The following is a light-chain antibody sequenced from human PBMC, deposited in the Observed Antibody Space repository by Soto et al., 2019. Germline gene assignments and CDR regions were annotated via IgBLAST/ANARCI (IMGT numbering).Light chain of an antibody. CDR2: GAS. V-gene: IGKV3-20*01. J-gene: IGKJ2*01. CDR1: QSVRSTF. Sequence: EVVLTQSPGTLSLSPGERVTLSCRTSQSVRSTFLAWYQQKPGQAPRPLIYGASTRATGIPDRFSGSGSGSAVTLTISRLEPEDFAVYDCQQYDTSPPSYTFGQGTKLEIK. CDR3: QQYDTSPPSYT.